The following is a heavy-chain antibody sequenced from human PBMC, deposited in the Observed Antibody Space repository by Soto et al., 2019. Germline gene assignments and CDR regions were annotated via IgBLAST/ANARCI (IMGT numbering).Heavy chain of an antibody. Sequence: SGPTLVNPTQTLTLTCTFSAFSLSTGGVGVGWIRQPPGKALEWLALIYWDDDKRYSPSLRSRLTITKDTSKNQVVLTMTNMDPVDTATYYCIQSRCGGDCLQSYASYYYYGMDVWGQGTAVTVSS. J-gene: IGHJ6*02. CDR3: IQSRCGGDCLQSYASYYYYGMDV. D-gene: IGHD2-21*02. CDR2: IYWDDDK. CDR1: AFSLSTGGVG. V-gene: IGHV2-5*02.